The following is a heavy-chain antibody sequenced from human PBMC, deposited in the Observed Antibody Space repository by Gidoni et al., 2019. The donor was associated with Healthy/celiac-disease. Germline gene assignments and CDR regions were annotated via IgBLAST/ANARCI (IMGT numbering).Heavy chain of an antibody. CDR1: GRSISSGGYY. CDR2: IYYSGST. D-gene: IGHD3-22*01. J-gene: IGHJ4*02. CDR3: ARYYYDSSGYDY. Sequence: QVQLQQSGPGLLKPSQTLSLPCTVLGRSISSGGYYWGWIRQPPGKGLECIGYIYYSGSTYYNPSIKSLFTISVDTSKNQFSLKLSSVTAADTAVYYCARYYYDSSGYDYWGQGTLVTVSS. V-gene: IGHV4-31*01.